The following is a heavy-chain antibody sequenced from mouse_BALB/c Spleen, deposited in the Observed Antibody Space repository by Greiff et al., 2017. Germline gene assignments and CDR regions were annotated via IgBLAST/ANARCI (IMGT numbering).Heavy chain of an antibody. CDR2: ISSGGSYT. V-gene: IGHV5-6-4*01. Sequence: EVKLMESGGGLVKPGGSLKLSCAASGFTFSSYTMSWVRQTPEKRLEWVATISSGGSYTYYPDSVKGRFTISRDNAKNTLYLQMSSLKSEDTAMYYCTSDYYGSSYKAYWGQGTLVTVSA. D-gene: IGHD1-1*01. CDR1: GFTFSSYT. CDR3: TSDYYGSSYKAY. J-gene: IGHJ3*01.